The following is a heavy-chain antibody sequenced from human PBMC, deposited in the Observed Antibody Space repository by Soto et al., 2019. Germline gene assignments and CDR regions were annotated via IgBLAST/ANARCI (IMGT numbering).Heavy chain of an antibody. Sequence: QVQLQQWGAGLLKASETLSLTCVVSGGSFSGYFWTWIRHSPGRGRGWLGEISHSGSRNYNPAFQSRVIISVDSSKNHVSLKLSSVTAADSATYFCARGLAYDRPITVAEPFDSWGQGTLVTVSS. CDR1: GGSFSGYF. D-gene: IGHD6-19*01. CDR2: ISHSGSR. V-gene: IGHV4-34*02. CDR3: ARGLAYDRPITVAEPFDS. J-gene: IGHJ4*02.